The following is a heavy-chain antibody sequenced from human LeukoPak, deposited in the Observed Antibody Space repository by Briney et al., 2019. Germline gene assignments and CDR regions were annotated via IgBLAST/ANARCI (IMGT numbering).Heavy chain of an antibody. J-gene: IGHJ4*02. CDR3: ARDKLNGDSRFDY. D-gene: IGHD4-17*01. CDR1: GFTFRNYA. CDR2: IKKDGGER. V-gene: IGHV3-7*03. Sequence: GGSLRLSCEASGFTFRNYAMHWVRQAPGKGLEWVANIKKDGGERYYVDSVKGRFTISRDNAKNSLYLQMNSLRGEDTAVYYCARDKLNGDSRFDYWGQGTLVTVSS.